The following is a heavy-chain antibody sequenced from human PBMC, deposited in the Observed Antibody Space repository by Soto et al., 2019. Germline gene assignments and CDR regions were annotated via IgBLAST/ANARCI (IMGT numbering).Heavy chain of an antibody. CDR2: INPNSGGT. CDR3: ARDRNWDYYDSSGRHLNWVDP. D-gene: IGHD3-22*01. J-gene: IGHJ5*02. Sequence: ASVKVSCKASGYTFTGYYMHWVRQAPGQGLEWMGWINPNSGGTNYAQKFLGWVTMTRDTPISTAYMELGRLRSDDTAVYYCARDRNWDYYDSSGRHLNWVDPWGQGTLVTVSS. CDR1: GYTFTGYY. V-gene: IGHV1-2*04.